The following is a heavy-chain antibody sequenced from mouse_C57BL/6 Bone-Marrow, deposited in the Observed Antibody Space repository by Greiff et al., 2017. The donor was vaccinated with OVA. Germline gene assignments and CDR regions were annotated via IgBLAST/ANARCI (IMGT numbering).Heavy chain of an antibody. CDR3: ARSNYYGSRGAY. V-gene: IGHV1-54*01. CDR1: GYAFTNYL. CDR2: INPGSGGT. D-gene: IGHD1-1*01. Sequence: LVESGAELVRPGTSVKVSCKASGYAFTNYLIEWVKQRPGQGLEWIGVINPGSGGTNYNEKFKGKATLTADKSSSTAYMQLSSLTSEDSAVYFCARSNYYGSRGAYWGQGTLVTVSA. J-gene: IGHJ3*01.